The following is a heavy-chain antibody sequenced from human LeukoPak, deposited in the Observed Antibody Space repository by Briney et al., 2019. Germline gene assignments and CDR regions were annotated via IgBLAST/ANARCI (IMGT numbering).Heavy chain of an antibody. CDR1: GGSISSYY. CDR3: AKVRGSRQQGTFDY. J-gene: IGHJ4*02. V-gene: IGHV4-4*07. D-gene: IGHD6-13*01. CDR2: IYTSGST. Sequence: SETLSLTCTVSGGSISSYYWSWIRQPAGKGLEWIGRIYTSGSTNHNPSLKSRVTMSVDTSKNQFSLKLSSVTAADTAVYYCAKVRGSRQQGTFDYWGQGTLVTVSS.